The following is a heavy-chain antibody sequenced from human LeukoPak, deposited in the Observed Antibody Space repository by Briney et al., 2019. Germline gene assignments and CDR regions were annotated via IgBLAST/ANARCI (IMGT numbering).Heavy chain of an antibody. D-gene: IGHD3-22*01. J-gene: IGHJ4*02. CDR1: GGSISSYY. CDR2: IYYSGST. CDR3: ARGGEWRYYYDSSGYYPFDY. Sequence: PSETLSLTCTASGGSISSYYWSWIRQPPGKGLEWIGYIYYSGSTNYNPSLKSRVTISVDTSKNQFSLKLSSVTAADTAVYYCARGGEWRYYYDSSGYYPFDYWGQGTLVTVSS. V-gene: IGHV4-59*01.